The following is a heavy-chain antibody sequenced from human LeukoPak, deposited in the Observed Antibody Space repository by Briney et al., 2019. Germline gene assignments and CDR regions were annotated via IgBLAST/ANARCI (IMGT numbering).Heavy chain of an antibody. D-gene: IGHD1-14*01. CDR2: IRQDGSDK. CDR1: GFTFSAYW. V-gene: IGHV3-7*01. CDR3: ARVAQYRTLDY. Sequence: GGSLRLSCAASGFTFSAYWMSWVRQAPGKGLEWVAYIRQDGSDKYYVDSVEGRFTISRDNTQNSLYLQMGSLRVEDTAVYYCARVAQYRTLDYWGQGTLVTVSS. J-gene: IGHJ4*02.